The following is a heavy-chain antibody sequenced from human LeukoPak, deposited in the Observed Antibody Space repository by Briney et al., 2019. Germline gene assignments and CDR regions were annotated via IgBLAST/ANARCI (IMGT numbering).Heavy chain of an antibody. CDR2: INLDGSEV. CDR3: ASGRHDFVH. CDR1: GFAFTTYW. Sequence: GGSLRLSCSASGFAFTTYWMTWVRQAPGKGLEWVANINLDGSEVHYVDSLKDRFTISRDNARHSLYLQMNSLRAEDTAVYYCASGRHDFVHWGHGTLVTVSS. J-gene: IGHJ4*01. D-gene: IGHD3-16*01. V-gene: IGHV3-7*01.